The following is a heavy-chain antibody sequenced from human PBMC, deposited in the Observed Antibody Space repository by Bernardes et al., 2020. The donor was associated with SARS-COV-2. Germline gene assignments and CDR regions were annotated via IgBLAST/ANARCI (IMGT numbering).Heavy chain of an antibody. D-gene: IGHD4-17*01. Sequence: SETLSLTCTVSGGSISSYYCNWIWQSPGKGLEWIGYIHSSGSTKYNPSLQSRVTISIDPSKNQFSLNLSSVTAADTALYYCAREVRSGDRYFDFWGQGTLVTVSS. CDR1: GGSISSYY. CDR2: IHSSGST. V-gene: IGHV4-59*01. CDR3: AREVRSGDRYFDF. J-gene: IGHJ4*02.